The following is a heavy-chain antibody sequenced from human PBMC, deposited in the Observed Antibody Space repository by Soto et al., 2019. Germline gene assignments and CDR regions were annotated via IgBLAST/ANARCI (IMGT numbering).Heavy chain of an antibody. D-gene: IGHD1-26*01. CDR1: FTFSMYS. Sequence: EVQVVESGGGLVQPGGSLRLSCSFTFSMYSMNWVRQAPGKGLEWVASIRSGGTYIKYADSVKGRFTISRDNAKNSVSLQMNSLRVDDTAVYFCTRDQGGSSDSWFDPWGQGTLVTVSS. CDR2: IRSGGTYI. J-gene: IGHJ5*02. CDR3: TRDQGGSSDSWFDP. V-gene: IGHV3-21*01.